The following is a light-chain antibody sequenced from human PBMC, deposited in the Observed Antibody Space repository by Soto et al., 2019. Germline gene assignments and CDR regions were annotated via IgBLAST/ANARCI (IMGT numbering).Light chain of an antibody. CDR1: SGHSSYA. CDR3: QTWGTGTVV. CDR2: LNSDGSH. V-gene: IGLV4-69*01. J-gene: IGLJ2*01. Sequence: QSVLTQSPSASASLGASVKLTCTLSSGHSSYAIAWHHQQPEKGPRYLMKLNSDGSHSKGDGIPDRFSGSSSGAERYLTISSLQSEDEADNYCQTWGTGTVVFGGGTKLTV.